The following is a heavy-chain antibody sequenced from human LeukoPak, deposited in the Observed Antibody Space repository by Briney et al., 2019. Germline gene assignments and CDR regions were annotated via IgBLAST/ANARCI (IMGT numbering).Heavy chain of an antibody. CDR1: GFTFSSYS. D-gene: IGHD5-12*01. J-gene: IGHJ3*02. Sequence: GGSLRLSCAASGFTFSSYSMNWVRQAPGKGLEWVSSISSSSSYIYYADSVKGRFTISRDNAKNSLYLQMNSLRAEDTAVYYCARDTFSGYANDAFDIWAKGQWSPSLQ. CDR3: ARDTFSGYANDAFDI. CDR2: ISSSSSYI. V-gene: IGHV3-21*01.